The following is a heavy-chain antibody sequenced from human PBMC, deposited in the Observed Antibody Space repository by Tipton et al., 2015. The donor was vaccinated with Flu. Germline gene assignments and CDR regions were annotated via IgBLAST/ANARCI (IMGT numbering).Heavy chain of an antibody. Sequence: TLSLTCAVYGGSFSGYYWSWIRQPPGKGLEWIGEINHSGSTNYNPSLKSRVTISVDTSKNQFSLKLSSVTAADTAVYYCARGKAGNLRTPSLHRLDYWGQGTLVTVSS. CDR1: GGSFSGYY. V-gene: IGHV4-34*01. CDR3: ARGKAGNLRTPSLHRLDY. J-gene: IGHJ4*02. CDR2: INHSGST. D-gene: IGHD4-23*01.